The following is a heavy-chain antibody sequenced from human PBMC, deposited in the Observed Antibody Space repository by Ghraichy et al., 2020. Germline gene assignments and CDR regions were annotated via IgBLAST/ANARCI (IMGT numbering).Heavy chain of an antibody. CDR2: ISSSSTTI. V-gene: IGHV3-48*02. CDR3: ARGPTVGANIYLDY. D-gene: IGHD1-26*01. Sequence: VSYISSSSTTIYSADSVKGRFTISRDNAKNSLYLQMNSMRDEDTAVYYWARGPTVGANIYLDYWGHGT. J-gene: IGHJ4*01.